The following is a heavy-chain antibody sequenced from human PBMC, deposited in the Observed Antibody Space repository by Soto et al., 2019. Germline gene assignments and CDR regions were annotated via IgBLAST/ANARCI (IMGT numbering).Heavy chain of an antibody. J-gene: IGHJ6*02. CDR3: ARVAMENYHDMWSGSTSSALDV. CDR2: VSHSGRT. V-gene: IGHV4-59*13. Sequence: TLSLTCKVSGVSMRGYSWSWIRQTPGEGLEWIGYVSHSGRTDYSPSLKSRVTISLDMSKNHFALHVNSVDPADTAVYYCARVAMENYHDMWSGSTSSALDVWGQGTTVTVYS. D-gene: IGHD3-3*01. CDR1: GVSMRGYS.